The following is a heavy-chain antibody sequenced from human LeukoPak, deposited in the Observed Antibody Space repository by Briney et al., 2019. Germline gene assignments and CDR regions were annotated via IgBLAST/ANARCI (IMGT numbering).Heavy chain of an antibody. Sequence: TGGSLRLSCTASGFTVSNNYMNWVRQAPGKGLEWVSYISSSSSTIYYADSVKGRFTISRDNAKNSLYLQMNSLRAEDTAVYYCARDVEMATIEGIYWGQGTLVTVSS. J-gene: IGHJ4*02. CDR1: GFTVSNNY. CDR3: ARDVEMATIEGIY. D-gene: IGHD5-24*01. V-gene: IGHV3-48*04. CDR2: ISSSSSTI.